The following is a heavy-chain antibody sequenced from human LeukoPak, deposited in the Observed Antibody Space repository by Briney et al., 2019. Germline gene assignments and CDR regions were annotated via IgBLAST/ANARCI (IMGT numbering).Heavy chain of an antibody. CDR1: GGSISSYF. J-gene: IGHJ4*02. D-gene: IGHD3-16*01. CDR3: ARPHPLYGGGSFLF. CDR2: IYVTGMT. Sequence: SETLSLTCSVSGGSISSYFWSWIRQPPGKELEWIGYIYVTGMTNYNPSLKSRATISMDTSKNQFSLKLTSVTAAATAVYYCARPHPLYGGGSFLFWGQGLLVTVSS. V-gene: IGHV4-59*12.